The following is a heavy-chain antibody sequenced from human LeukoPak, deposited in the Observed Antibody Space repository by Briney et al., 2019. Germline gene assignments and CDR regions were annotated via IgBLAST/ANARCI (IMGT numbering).Heavy chain of an antibody. CDR3: ASLGYCSSTSCEYYSDY. CDR1: GYSFTSYW. CDR2: IYPGDSDT. V-gene: IGHV5-51*01. Sequence: GESLKISCKGSGYSFTSYWIGWVRQMPGKGLEWMGIIYPGDSDTRYSPSFQGQVTISADKSISTTYLQWSSLKASDTAMYYCASLGYCSSTSCEYYSDYWGQGTLVTVSS. D-gene: IGHD2-2*01. J-gene: IGHJ4*02.